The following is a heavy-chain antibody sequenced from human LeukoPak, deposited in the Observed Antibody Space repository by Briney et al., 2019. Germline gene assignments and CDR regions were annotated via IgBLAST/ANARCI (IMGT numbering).Heavy chain of an antibody. J-gene: IGHJ4*02. D-gene: IGHD1-26*01. Sequence: ASVKVSCKASGYTFTSYDINWVRQATGQGPEWMGWMNPNSGNTGYAEKFQGRVTMTRNTSISTAYMELSSLTSEDTAVYYCARAEASLSSGKILGYWGQGTLGTVSS. CDR1: GYTFTSYD. V-gene: IGHV1-8*01. CDR2: MNPNSGNT. CDR3: ARAEASLSSGKILGY.